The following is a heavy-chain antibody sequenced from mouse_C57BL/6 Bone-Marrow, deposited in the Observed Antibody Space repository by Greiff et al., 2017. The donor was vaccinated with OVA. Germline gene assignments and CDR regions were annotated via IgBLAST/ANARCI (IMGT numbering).Heavy chain of an antibody. V-gene: IGHV14-1*01. CDR2: IDPEGSAP. J-gene: IGHJ2*01. CDR3: TTGRWLLYFDY. Sequence: EVQLQQSGAELVRPGASVKLSCTASGFNFRDYYMHWVKQRPEQGLEWIGYIDPEGSAPYYAPTFKGRSTITADTSSNTAYLQLSSLTSEDTAVYYCTTGRWLLYFDYWGQGTTLTVSS. CDR1: GFNFRDYY. D-gene: IGHD2-3*01.